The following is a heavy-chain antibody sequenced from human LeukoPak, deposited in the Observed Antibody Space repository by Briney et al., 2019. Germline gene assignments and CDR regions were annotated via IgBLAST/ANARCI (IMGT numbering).Heavy chain of an antibody. J-gene: IGHJ4*02. CDR2: ISDSGGST. D-gene: IGHD2-15*01. CDR3: ATPRGIVVVVAAPSFDY. V-gene: IGHV3-23*01. Sequence: PGGSLRLSCAASGFTFSSYAMSWVRQAPGKGLEWVSSISDSGGSTYYADSVNGRFTISRDNSKNTLYLQMNSLRAEDTAVYYCATPRGIVVVVAAPSFDYWGQGTLVTVSS. CDR1: GFTFSSYA.